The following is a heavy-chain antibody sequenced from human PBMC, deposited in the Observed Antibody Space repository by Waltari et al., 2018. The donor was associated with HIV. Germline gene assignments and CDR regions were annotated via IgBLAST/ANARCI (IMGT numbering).Heavy chain of an antibody. CDR3: ARDRPGEQNTWYFDL. CDR1: GGSISSSNW. CDR2: IYHSGST. J-gene: IGHJ2*01. V-gene: IGHV4-4*02. Sequence: QVQLQESGPGLVKPSGTLSLTCAVSGGSISSSNWWSWVRQPPGKGLEWIGEIYHSGSTNYNPSLKSQVTISVDKSKNQFSLKLSSVTAADTAVYYCARDRPGEQNTWYFDLWGRGTLVTVSS. D-gene: IGHD3-10*01.